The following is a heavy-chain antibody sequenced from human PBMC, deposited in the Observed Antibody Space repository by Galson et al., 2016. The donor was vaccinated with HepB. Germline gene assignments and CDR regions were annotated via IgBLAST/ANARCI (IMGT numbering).Heavy chain of an antibody. CDR3: ARVAWYQYGSGSYDY. CDR1: GGSISSRNYY. CDR2: ITYSGNT. V-gene: IGHV4-39*01. J-gene: IGHJ4*02. D-gene: IGHD3-10*01. Sequence: SETLSLTCTVSGGSISSRNYYWGWIRQPPGKGLDWFGSITYSGNTYYNPSLKTRVTMTIDTSKNQFSLRMSSVTAADTAVYYCARVAWYQYGSGSYDYWGQGTLVSVSS.